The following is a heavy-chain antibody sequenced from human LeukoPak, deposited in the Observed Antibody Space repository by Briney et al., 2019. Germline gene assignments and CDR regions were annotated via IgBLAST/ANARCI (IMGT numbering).Heavy chain of an antibody. CDR3: ARGQGP. CDR2: INHSGST. Sequence: PSETLSLTCAVYGGSFSGYYWSWIRQPPGKGLEWIREINHSGSTNYNPSLKSRVTISVDTSKNQFSLKLSSVTAADTAVYYCARGQGPWGQGTLVTVSS. J-gene: IGHJ5*02. V-gene: IGHV4-34*01. CDR1: GGSFSGYY.